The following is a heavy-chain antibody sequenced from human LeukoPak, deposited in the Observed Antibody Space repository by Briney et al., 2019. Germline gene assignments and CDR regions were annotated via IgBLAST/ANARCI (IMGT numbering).Heavy chain of an antibody. J-gene: IGHJ5*02. D-gene: IGHD2-21*01. Sequence: SETLSLTCTVSGGSIGSGGYYWSWIRQHPGKGLEWIGYIYYSGSTYCNPSLKSRVTISVDTSKNQFSLKLSSVTAADTAVYYCARAPPAIYNWFDPWGQGTLVTVSS. CDR1: GGSIGSGGYY. V-gene: IGHV4-31*03. CDR2: IYYSGST. CDR3: ARAPPAIYNWFDP.